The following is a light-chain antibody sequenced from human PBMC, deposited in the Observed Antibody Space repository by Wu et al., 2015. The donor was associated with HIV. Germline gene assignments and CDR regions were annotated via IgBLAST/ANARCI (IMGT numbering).Light chain of an antibody. V-gene: IGKV3-20*01. CDR2: GAS. CDR1: QSVSSTY. Sequence: EIVLTQSPGTLSLSPGERATLSCRASQSVSSTYLAWYQQKPGQAPRLLIHGASSRATGIPDRFSGSGSETDFTLTINRLEPEDFAVYYCQQYGSSPYSFGQGTKLEIK. J-gene: IGKJ2*03. CDR3: QQYGSSPYS.